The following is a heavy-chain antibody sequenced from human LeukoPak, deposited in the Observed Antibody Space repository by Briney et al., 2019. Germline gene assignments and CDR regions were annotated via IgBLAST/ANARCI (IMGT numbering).Heavy chain of an antibody. CDR2: IIPILGIA. Sequence: GASVTVSCKASGGTFSIYAISWVRLAPGQGLEWMGRIIPILGIANYAQKFQGRVTITADKSTSTAYMELSSLRSEDTAVYYCASDTYYYDSSGYYYPGEAFDIWGQGTMVTVSS. CDR1: GGTFSIYA. V-gene: IGHV1-69*04. D-gene: IGHD3-22*01. J-gene: IGHJ3*02. CDR3: ASDTYYYDSSGYYYPGEAFDI.